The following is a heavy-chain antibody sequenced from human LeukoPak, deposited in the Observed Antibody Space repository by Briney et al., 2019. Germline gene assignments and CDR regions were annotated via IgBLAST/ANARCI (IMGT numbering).Heavy chain of an antibody. J-gene: IGHJ3*02. CDR2: IYYSGST. D-gene: IGHD2-2*01. Sequence: SETLPLTCTVSGGSISSGGYYWSWIRQPPGKGLEWIGYIYYSGSTNYNPSLKSRVTISVDTSKNQFSLKLSSVTAADTAVYYCARDYCSSTSCNTFDIWGQGAMVTVSS. V-gene: IGHV4-61*08. CDR1: GGSISSGGYY. CDR3: ARDYCSSTSCNTFDI.